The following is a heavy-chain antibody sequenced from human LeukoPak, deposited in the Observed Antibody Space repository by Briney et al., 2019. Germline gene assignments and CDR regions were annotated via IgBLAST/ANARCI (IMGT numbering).Heavy chain of an antibody. J-gene: IGHJ4*02. CDR1: GFTFSSYG. CDR3: ARETYYYDSSTYFRATDY. D-gene: IGHD3-22*01. Sequence: QSGGSLRPSCAASGFTFSSYGMNWVRQAPGKGLEWVSYISSSSFTIYYADSVKGRFTISRDNAKNSLFLQMNSLRAEDTAVYYCARETYYYDSSTYFRATDYWGQGTLVTVSS. CDR2: ISSSSFTI. V-gene: IGHV3-48*04.